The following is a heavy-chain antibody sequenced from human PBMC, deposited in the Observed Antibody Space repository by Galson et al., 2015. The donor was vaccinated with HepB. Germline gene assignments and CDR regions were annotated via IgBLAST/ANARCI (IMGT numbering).Heavy chain of an antibody. Sequence: SLRLSCAASGFTFSNAWMSWVRQAPGKGLEWVGRIKSKTDGGTTDYAAPVKGRFTISRDDSKNTLYLQMNSLKTEDTAVYYCTTLKRAMYSSGWDYYYYYYMDVWGKGTTVTVSS. CDR2: IKSKTDGGTT. D-gene: IGHD6-25*01. V-gene: IGHV3-15*01. CDR3: TTLKRAMYSSGWDYYYYYYMDV. CDR1: GFTFSNAW. J-gene: IGHJ6*03.